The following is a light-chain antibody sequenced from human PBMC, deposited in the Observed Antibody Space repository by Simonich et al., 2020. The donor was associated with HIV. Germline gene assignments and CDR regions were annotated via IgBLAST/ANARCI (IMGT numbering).Light chain of an antibody. J-gene: IGLJ3*02. V-gene: IGLV1-40*01. CDR3: QSYDNSLSGWV. CDR2: GNS. CDR1: RSNIGAGYD. Sequence: QSVLTQPPSVSGAPGQSVTISCTGSRSNIGAGYDVHWYQQLPGTAPKLLIYGNSNRPSGVPDRFSGSKSGTSASLAITGLQAEDEADYYCQSYDNSLSGWVFGGGTKMTVL.